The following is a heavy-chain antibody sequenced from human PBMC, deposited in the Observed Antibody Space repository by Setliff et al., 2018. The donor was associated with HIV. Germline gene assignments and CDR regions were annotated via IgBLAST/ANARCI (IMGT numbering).Heavy chain of an antibody. Sequence: SQTLSLTCAISGDSVSSNSAAWNWIRQSPSRGLEWLGRTYYRSKWNTDYAVSVESRITINPDTSKNQFSLQLNSVTPEDTAVYYCTRSGYSSTWSDYWGQGTLVTVSS. V-gene: IGHV6-1*01. J-gene: IGHJ4*02. CDR3: TRSGYSSTWSDY. CDR1: GDSVSSNSAA. CDR2: TYYRSKWNT. D-gene: IGHD6-13*01.